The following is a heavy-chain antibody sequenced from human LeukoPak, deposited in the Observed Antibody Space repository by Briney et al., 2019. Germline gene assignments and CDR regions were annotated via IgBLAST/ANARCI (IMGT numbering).Heavy chain of an antibody. CDR3: ARDGGGNDFWSGYLVY. CDR1: GFTFSSYA. V-gene: IGHV3-30-3*01. D-gene: IGHD3-3*01. Sequence: PGGSLRLSCAASGFTFSSYAMHWVRQAPGKGLEWVAVISYDGSNKYYADSVKGRFTISRDNSKNTLYLQMNSLRAEDTAVYYCARDGGGNDFWSGYLVYWGQGTLVTVSS. CDR2: ISYDGSNK. J-gene: IGHJ4*02.